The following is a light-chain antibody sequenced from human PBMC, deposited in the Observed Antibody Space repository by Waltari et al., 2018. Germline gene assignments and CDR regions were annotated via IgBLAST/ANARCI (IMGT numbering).Light chain of an antibody. CDR1: RRVLDTSKNKNF. V-gene: IGKV4-1*01. CDR2: WAS. Sequence: DIVMTQSPDSLAVSLGGRPTINCKSSRRVLDTSKNKNFLAWYQLKPGQSPKLLIYWASTRESGVPDRFSASVSGTDFTLAISSLQAEDVAIYSCQQYYAAPYTFGQGTKVEIK. J-gene: IGKJ2*01. CDR3: QQYYAAPYT.